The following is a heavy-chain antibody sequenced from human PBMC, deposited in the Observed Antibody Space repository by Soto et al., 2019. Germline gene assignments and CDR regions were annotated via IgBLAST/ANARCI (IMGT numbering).Heavy chain of an antibody. V-gene: IGHV1-3*01. Sequence: QVQLVQSGTEGKKPGASVKVSCKASGYRFTHYVIHWVRQAPGQRLEWMGWIGAGDGKTYYSQNFQCRVTITKYTSASTAYMELSSLISEDTAVYYCVRDYASDSGGHLDFWGQGTLVTVSS. CDR1: GYRFTHYV. D-gene: IGHD3-22*01. CDR2: IGAGDGKT. J-gene: IGHJ4*02. CDR3: VRDYASDSGGHLDF.